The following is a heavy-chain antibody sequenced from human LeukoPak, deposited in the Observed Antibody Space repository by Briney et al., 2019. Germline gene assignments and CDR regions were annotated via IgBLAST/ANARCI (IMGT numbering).Heavy chain of an antibody. CDR3: AKVDSRGSWELLDSDFDY. CDR1: GFTFSSYA. CDR2: ISYDGSNK. Sequence: GRSLRLSCAASGFTFSSYAMHWVRQAPGKGLEWVAVISYDGSNKYYADSVKGRFTISRDNSKNTLYLQMNTLRPEDTAMYYCAKVDSRGSWELLDSDFDYWGQGTLVTVSS. J-gene: IGHJ4*02. V-gene: IGHV3-30-3*01. D-gene: IGHD1-26*01.